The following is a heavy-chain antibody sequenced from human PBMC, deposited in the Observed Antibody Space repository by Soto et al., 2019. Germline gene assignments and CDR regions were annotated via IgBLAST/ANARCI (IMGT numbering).Heavy chain of an antibody. Sequence: GGSLRLSCAASGFAFSNCAMSWVRQAPGKGLEWVSTIKTSGDTTFYADPVKGRFTTSRDDSKNTLYLQMNSLRAEDTATYYCTKEVTGDIGADFWGQGTPVTVSS. D-gene: IGHD1-20*01. CDR1: GFAFSNCA. CDR3: TKEVTGDIGADF. CDR2: IKTSGDTT. V-gene: IGHV3-23*05. J-gene: IGHJ4*02.